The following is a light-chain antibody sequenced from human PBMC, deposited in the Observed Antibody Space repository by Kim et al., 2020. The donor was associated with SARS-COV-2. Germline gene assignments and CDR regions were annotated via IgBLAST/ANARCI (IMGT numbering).Light chain of an antibody. Sequence: VSPGERATLSCRASQSVSSNLAWYQQKPGQAPRLLIYGASTRATGIPARFSGSGSGTEFTLTISSLQSEDFAVYYCQQYNNWPLTFGGGTKVEIK. CDR1: QSVSSN. CDR2: GAS. CDR3: QQYNNWPLT. J-gene: IGKJ4*01. V-gene: IGKV3-15*01.